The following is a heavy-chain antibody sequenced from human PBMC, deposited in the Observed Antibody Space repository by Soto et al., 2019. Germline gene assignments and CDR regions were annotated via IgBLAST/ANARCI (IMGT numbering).Heavy chain of an antibody. V-gene: IGHV5-51*01. CDR3: ASLYYYDSSGYPGLDGDAFDI. Sequence: GESLKISCKGSGYSFTSYWIGWVRQMPGKGLEWMGIIYPGDSDTRYSPSFQGQVTISADKSISTAYLQWSSLKASDTAMYYCASLYYYDSSGYPGLDGDAFDIWGQGTMVTVSS. CDR1: GYSFTSYW. D-gene: IGHD3-22*01. J-gene: IGHJ3*02. CDR2: IYPGDSDT.